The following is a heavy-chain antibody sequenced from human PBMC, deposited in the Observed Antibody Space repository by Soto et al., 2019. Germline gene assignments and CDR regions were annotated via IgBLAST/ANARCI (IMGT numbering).Heavy chain of an antibody. Sequence: ASVKVSCKVSGYTLTELSMHWVRQAPGKGLEWMGGFDPEDGETIYAQKFQGRVTMTEDTSTDTAYMELSSLRSEDTAVYYCATDLGSPPDYYYYYGMDVWGQGTTVTVSS. CDR1: GYTLTELS. D-gene: IGHD6-13*01. V-gene: IGHV1-24*01. J-gene: IGHJ6*02. CDR3: ATDLGSPPDYYYYYGMDV. CDR2: FDPEDGET.